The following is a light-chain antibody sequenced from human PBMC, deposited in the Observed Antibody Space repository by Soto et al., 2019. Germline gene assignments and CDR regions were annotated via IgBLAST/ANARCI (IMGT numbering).Light chain of an antibody. Sequence: EIVLTQSPATLSMSPGERATLSRRASQSVSSYLAWYQQKPGQAPRLLIYDASNRAPGIPARFSGSGSGTDFTLTISSLEPEDFAVYYCQQRSNWPPITFGQGTRLEIK. J-gene: IGKJ5*01. CDR2: DAS. CDR1: QSVSSY. V-gene: IGKV3-11*01. CDR3: QQRSNWPPIT.